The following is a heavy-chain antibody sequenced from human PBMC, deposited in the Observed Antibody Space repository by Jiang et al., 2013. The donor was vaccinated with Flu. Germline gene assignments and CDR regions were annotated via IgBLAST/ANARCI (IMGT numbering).Heavy chain of an antibody. V-gene: IGHV1-3*01. CDR3: ARDGWPSSSWYHPIYYYGMDV. D-gene: IGHD6-13*01. CDR2: INAGNGNT. J-gene: IGHJ6*02. CDR1: GYPFTNYY. Sequence: AEVKKPGASVKVSCKASGYPFTNYYMHWVRQAPGQRLEWMGWINAGNGNTKYSQKFQGRVTITRDTSASTAYMELSSLRSEDTAVYYCARDGWPSSSWYHPIYYYGMDVWGQGTTVTVSS.